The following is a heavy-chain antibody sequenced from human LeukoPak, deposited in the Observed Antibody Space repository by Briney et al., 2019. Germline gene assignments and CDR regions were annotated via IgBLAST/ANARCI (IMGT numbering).Heavy chain of an antibody. CDR2: ISSSSSTI. CDR1: GFTLSSYS. J-gene: IGHJ4*02. D-gene: IGHD3-9*01. V-gene: IGHV3-48*01. CDR3: ARARLRYFDWLLAPFDY. Sequence: PGGSLRLSCAASGFTLSSYSMNWVRQAPGKGLEWVSYISSSSSTIYYADSVKGRFTISRDNAKNSLYLQMNSLRAEDTAVYYCARARLRYFDWLLAPFDYWGQGTLVTVSS.